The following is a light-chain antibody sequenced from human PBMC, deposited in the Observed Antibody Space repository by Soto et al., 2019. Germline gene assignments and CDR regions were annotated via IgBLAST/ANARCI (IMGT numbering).Light chain of an antibody. Sequence: EVVMTQSPVTLSLSPWDRATVSCRTSQTVVPHYASFPQKPGQPPRLLIYDPSATATGTPPRFIATGSGTEFTLTISSPRSEDFAVYYCQQYNKWPRTFGQGTKVV. J-gene: IGKJ1*01. CDR2: DPS. CDR3: QQYNKWPRT. V-gene: IGKV3-15*01. CDR1: QTVVPH.